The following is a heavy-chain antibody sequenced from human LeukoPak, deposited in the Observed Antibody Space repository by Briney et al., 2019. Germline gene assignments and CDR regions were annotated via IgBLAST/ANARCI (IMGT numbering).Heavy chain of an antibody. V-gene: IGHV4-34*01. CDR2: INHSGST. J-gene: IGHJ5*02. Sequence: GSLRLSCAASGFTFNDAWMSWVRQPPGKGLEWIGEINHSGSTNYNPSLKSRVTISVDTSKNQFSLKLSSVTAADTAVYYCARGSNVLRYFDWLFLNWFDPWGQGTLVTVSS. CDR1: GFTFNDAW. D-gene: IGHD3-9*01. CDR3: ARGSNVLRYFDWLFLNWFDP.